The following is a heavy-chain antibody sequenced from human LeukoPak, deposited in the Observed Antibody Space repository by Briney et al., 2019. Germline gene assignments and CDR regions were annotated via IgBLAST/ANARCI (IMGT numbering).Heavy chain of an antibody. CDR3: ARDLGDYDFDS. Sequence: GASVKVSCKASGYTFTGYYICWVRQAPGQGLEWMGWIQSNSAGTNYAQKFQGRVTMTRDTSISTAYMESTGLRSDDTAVYYCARDLGDYDFDSWGQGTLVTVSS. D-gene: IGHD3-16*01. CDR1: GYTFTGYY. V-gene: IGHV1-2*02. J-gene: IGHJ4*02. CDR2: IQSNSAGT.